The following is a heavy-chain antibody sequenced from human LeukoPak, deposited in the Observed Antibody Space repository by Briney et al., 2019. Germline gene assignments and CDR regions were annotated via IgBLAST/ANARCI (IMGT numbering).Heavy chain of an antibody. J-gene: IGHJ4*02. CDR3: ARPHSLGGSFYVFDY. D-gene: IGHD1-26*01. CDR1: GYTFTTFN. CDR2: VSTYNGNT. V-gene: IGHV1-18*01. Sequence: ASVRVSCKTSGYTFTTFNIAWVRQAPGQGLEWVGWVSTYNGNTDYAQRVQGRGAMTTDTSTNTAYMDLRSLRPDDTAVYYCARPHSLGGSFYVFDYWGQGTLITVSS.